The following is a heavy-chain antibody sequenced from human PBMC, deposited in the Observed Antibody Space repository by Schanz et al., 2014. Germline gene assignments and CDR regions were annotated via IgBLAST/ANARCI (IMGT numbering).Heavy chain of an antibody. V-gene: IGHV3-30*14. J-gene: IGHJ6*02. CDR3: ARAQGVIRLYYGVDV. CDR2: IWYDGSNK. Sequence: VQLVESGGGLVRPGGSLSLSCAASGLLFSYYYMSGVRQAPGKGLEWVAIIWYDGSNKYYADSVKGRFTISRDNSKNTVYLQMNSLRSDDAAVYYCARAQGVIRLYYGVDVWGQGTTVTVSS. CDR1: GLLFSYYY. D-gene: IGHD3-10*01.